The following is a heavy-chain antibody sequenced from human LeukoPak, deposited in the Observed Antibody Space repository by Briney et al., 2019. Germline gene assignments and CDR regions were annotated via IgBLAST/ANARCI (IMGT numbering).Heavy chain of an antibody. D-gene: IGHD3/OR15-3a*01. V-gene: IGHV3-30*04. Sequence: GGSLRLSCAASGFSFSTYSFHWVRQAPGKGLEWVAVISDNELNKFYADSVKGRFTISRDNSKSTVYLQMNSLRPEDTAVYFCARDDGVDYYFAYFYLWGRGTLVAVSS. CDR2: ISDNELNK. CDR1: GFSFSTYS. CDR3: ARDDGVDYYFAYFYL. J-gene: IGHJ2*01.